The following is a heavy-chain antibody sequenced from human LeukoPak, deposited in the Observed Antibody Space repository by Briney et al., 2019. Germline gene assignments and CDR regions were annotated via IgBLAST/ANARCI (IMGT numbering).Heavy chain of an antibody. D-gene: IGHD3-3*01. J-gene: IGHJ4*02. V-gene: IGHV1-18*01. CDR1: GYPFSSHG. CDR3: ARVSEYYDFWSGYLTYYFDY. CDR2: ISRFNGNT. Sequence: GSGKGSFKASGYPFSSHGISWGGPAPGPGGAWVGRISRFNGNTNYAQKLQGRVTITRNTSISTAYMELSSLRSEDTAVYYCARVSEYYDFWSGYLTYYFDYWGQGTLVTVSS.